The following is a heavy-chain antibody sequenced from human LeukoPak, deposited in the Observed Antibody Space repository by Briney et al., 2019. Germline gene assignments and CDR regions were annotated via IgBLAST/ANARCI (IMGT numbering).Heavy chain of an antibody. D-gene: IGHD6-13*01. Sequence: PSETLSLTCAVYGGSFSGYYWSWIRQPPGKGLEWIGEINHSGSTNYNPSLKSRVTISVDTSKNQFSLKLSSVTAADTAVYYCARGGGGVPAATDIAAAGTGYWGRGTLVTVSS. J-gene: IGHJ4*02. CDR2: INHSGST. CDR3: ARGGGGVPAATDIAAAGTGY. V-gene: IGHV4-34*01. CDR1: GGSFSGYY.